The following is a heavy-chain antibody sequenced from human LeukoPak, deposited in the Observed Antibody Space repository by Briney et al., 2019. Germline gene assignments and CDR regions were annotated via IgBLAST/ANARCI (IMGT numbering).Heavy chain of an antibody. CDR3: ARRPAYGGPYYFDY. Sequence: GESLKISCKGSGYSFTSYWIGWVLQMPGKGLEWMVIIYPGDSNTRYSPSFQGQVTISADKSISTAYQQWSSLKASDTAMYYCARRPAYGGPYYFDYWGQGTLVSVSS. V-gene: IGHV5-51*01. D-gene: IGHD4-23*01. CDR2: IYPGDSNT. J-gene: IGHJ4*02. CDR1: GYSFTSYW.